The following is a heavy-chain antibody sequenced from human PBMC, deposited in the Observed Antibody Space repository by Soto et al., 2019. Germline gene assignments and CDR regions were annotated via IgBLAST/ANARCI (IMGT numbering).Heavy chain of an antibody. J-gene: IGHJ3*02. CDR1: VVTVSTNS. CDR2: LYSGGTT. D-gene: IGHD3-22*01. Sequence: GSLRLSXGASVVTVSTNSLNWVRQAPGKGLEWVSVLYSGGTTIYADSVKGRFTISRDISKNTLYLQMNSLRAEDTAVYYCARYYDSSGLTMGAFDIWGQGTMVTVSS. CDR3: ARYYDSSGLTMGAFDI. V-gene: IGHV3-53*01.